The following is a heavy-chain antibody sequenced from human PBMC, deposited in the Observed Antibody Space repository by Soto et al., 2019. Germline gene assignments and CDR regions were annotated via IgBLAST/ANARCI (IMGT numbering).Heavy chain of an antibody. D-gene: IGHD1-26*01. J-gene: IGHJ3*02. CDR1: GGSLSTSSCH. V-gene: IGHV4-39*01. CDR2: IKYSGTT. CDR3: ARHGITGSYYDALDI. Sequence: SEDLSLTSTASGGSLSTSSCHWGWIRPPPGKGLEGIASIKYSGTTFYNPSLKSRVTLSVDTSKNQFALKLSSVTAAETAVYYCARHGITGSYYDALDIWGRGTIVTVSS.